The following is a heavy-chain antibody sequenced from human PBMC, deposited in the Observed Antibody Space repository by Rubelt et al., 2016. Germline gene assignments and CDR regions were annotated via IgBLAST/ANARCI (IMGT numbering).Heavy chain of an antibody. D-gene: IGHD3-10*01. CDR1: GGTFSSYA. Sequence: ASGGTFSSYAISWVRQAPGQGLEWMGGIIPILGIANYAQKFQGRVTITADKSTSTAYMELSSLRSEDTAVYYCARNYGSGSCYNGGYYGMDVWGQGTTVTVSS. J-gene: IGHJ6*02. CDR3: ARNYGSGSCYNGGYYGMDV. CDR2: IIPILGIA. V-gene: IGHV1-69*10.